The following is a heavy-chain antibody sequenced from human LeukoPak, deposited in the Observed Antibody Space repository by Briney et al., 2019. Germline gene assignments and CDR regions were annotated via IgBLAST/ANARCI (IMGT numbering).Heavy chain of an antibody. CDR3: ARDLIVGATKGDFDY. J-gene: IGHJ4*02. D-gene: IGHD1-26*01. V-gene: IGHV3-23*01. CDR1: GFTFSSYA. Sequence: GGSLRLSCAASGFTFSSYAMSWVRQAPGKGLEWVSAISGSGGSTYYADSVKGRFTISRDNSKNTLYLQMNSLRAEDTAVYYCARDLIVGATKGDFDYWGQGTLVTVSS. CDR2: ISGSGGST.